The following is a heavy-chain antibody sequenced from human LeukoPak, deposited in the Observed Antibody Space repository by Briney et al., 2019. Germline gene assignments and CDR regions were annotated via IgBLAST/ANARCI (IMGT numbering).Heavy chain of an antibody. V-gene: IGHV3-23*01. CDR2: IRGSSPCK. D-gene: IGHD6-19*01. Sequence: GALGPSWAAFGFTLQRFALKLVRQAPGKGVGWVSAIRGSSPCKYLADPVKGRFTISRNNSKKQVYLHINSQRAEDTAILYCAKPGYISDWYDHFDCWGQSTLLTVPS. J-gene: IGHJ4*02. CDR3: AKPGYISDWYDHFDC. CDR1: GFTLQRFA.